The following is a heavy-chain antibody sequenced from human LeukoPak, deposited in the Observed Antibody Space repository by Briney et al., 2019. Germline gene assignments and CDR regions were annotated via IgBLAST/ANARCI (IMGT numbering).Heavy chain of an antibody. V-gene: IGHV2-5*01. J-gene: IGHJ4*02. CDR1: GFSLSTSGVG. D-gene: IGHD2-21*02. Sequence: SGPTLVKPTQTLTLTCTFSGFSLSTSGVGVGWIRQPPGKALEWLALIYWNDDKRYNPSLKSRLTITKDTSKNQVVLTMTNMDPVDTATYYCAHTISAYCGGDCGYYFDYWGQGTLVTVSS. CDR2: IYWNDDK. CDR3: AHTISAYCGGDCGYYFDY.